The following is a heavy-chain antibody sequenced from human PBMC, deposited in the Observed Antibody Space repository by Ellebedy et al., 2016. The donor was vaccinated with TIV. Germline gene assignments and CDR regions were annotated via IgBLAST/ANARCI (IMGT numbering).Heavy chain of an antibody. CDR1: GFTFSDYY. CDR3: ARDRTGVLDI. J-gene: IGHJ3*02. V-gene: IGHV3-11*04. D-gene: IGHD3-10*01. CDR2: ISSGGSTM. Sequence: PGGSLRLSCAASGFTFSDYYMSWIRQAPGKGLEWVSYISSGGSTMKYADSAKGRFTISRDNADNSLYLQMNSLRADDTAVDYCARDRTGVLDIWGQGTMFTVSS.